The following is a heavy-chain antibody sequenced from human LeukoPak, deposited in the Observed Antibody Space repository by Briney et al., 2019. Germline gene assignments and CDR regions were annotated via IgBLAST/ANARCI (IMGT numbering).Heavy chain of an antibody. CDR3: VRALNGQDDY. J-gene: IGHJ4*02. CDR1: GFTFSSSW. Sequence: GGSLRLSCAASGFTFSSSWMHWVRQAPGKGLVWASRMNSDGSNTTYADSVKGRFTISRDNAKNTLYLQMNSLRAEDTAVYYCVRALNGQDDYWGQGTLVTVSS. CDR2: MNSDGSNT. D-gene: IGHD3-9*01. V-gene: IGHV3-74*01.